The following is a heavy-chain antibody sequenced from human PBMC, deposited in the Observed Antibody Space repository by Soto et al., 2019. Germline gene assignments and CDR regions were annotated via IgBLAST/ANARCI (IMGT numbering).Heavy chain of an antibody. CDR1: GYTFTSYA. CDR2: INAGNGNT. V-gene: IGHV1-3*01. CDR3: ASSYSNYALIEYYYYVMDV. J-gene: IGHJ6*02. Sequence: ASVKVSCKASGYTFTSYAMHWVRQAPGQRLEWMGWINAGNGNTKYSQKFQDRVTITRDTSASTAYMELSSLRSEDTAVYYCASSYSNYALIEYYYYVMDVWGQGTTVTVS. D-gene: IGHD4-4*01.